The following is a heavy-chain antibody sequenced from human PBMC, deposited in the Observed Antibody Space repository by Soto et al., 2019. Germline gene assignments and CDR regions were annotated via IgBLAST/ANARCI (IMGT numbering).Heavy chain of an antibody. J-gene: IGHJ6*02. V-gene: IGHV4-59*01. Sequence: QVQLQESGPGLVKPSETLSLTCTVSGGSISSYYWSWIRQPPGKGLEWIGYIYYSGSTNYNPSLTSRVTISVDTSKNQFSLKLSSVTAADTAVYYCASSGPVAANYYYYGMDVWGQGTTVTVSS. D-gene: IGHD2-15*01. CDR1: GGSISSYY. CDR2: IYYSGST. CDR3: ASSGPVAANYYYYGMDV.